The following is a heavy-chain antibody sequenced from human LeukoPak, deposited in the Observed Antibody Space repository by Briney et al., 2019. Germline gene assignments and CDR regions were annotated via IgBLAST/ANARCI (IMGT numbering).Heavy chain of an antibody. CDR1: GGSLSGNY. CDR3: AREIGSVGAYNWFDP. CDR2: INHSGGT. D-gene: IGHD1-26*01. V-gene: IGHV4-34*01. Sequence: PSETLSLTCAVYGGSLSGNYWSWIRQPPGKGLEWIGEINHSGGTNYNPSLKSRVTISEDTSKHQLSLKLSSVNAADTAVYYCAREIGSVGAYNWFDPWGQGTLVTVSS. J-gene: IGHJ5*02.